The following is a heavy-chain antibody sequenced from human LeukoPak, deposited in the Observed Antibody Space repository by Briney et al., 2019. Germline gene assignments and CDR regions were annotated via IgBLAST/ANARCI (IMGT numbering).Heavy chain of an antibody. CDR2: IYYSGST. J-gene: IGHJ3*02. D-gene: IGHD3-10*01. CDR3: ARPSLMVRGVIKHTGAFDI. Sequence: SETLSLTCTVSGGSISSSSYYWGWIRQPPGKGLEWIGSIYYSGSTYYNPSLKSRVTISVDTSKNQFSLKLSSVTAADTAVYYCARPSLMVRGVIKHTGAFDIWGQGTMVTVSS. V-gene: IGHV4-39*07. CDR1: GGSISSSSYY.